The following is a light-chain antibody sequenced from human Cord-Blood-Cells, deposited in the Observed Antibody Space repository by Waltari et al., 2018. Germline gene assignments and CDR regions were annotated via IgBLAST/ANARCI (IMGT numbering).Light chain of an antibody. CDR1: SSDVGGYNY. J-gene: IGLJ1*01. V-gene: IGLV2-11*01. Sequence: QSALTQPRPVSGSAGQSVTISCTGTSSDVGGYNYVSWYQQHPGKAPKLMIYHVSTRPPGVPDRFSGSKSGNTASLTISGLQAEDEDDYYCCSYAGSYTYVFGTGTKVTVL. CDR2: HVS. CDR3: CSYAGSYTYV.